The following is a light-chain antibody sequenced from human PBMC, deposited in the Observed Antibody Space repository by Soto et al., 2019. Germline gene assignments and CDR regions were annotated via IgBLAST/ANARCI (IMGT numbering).Light chain of an antibody. CDR1: ESVTNY. CDR2: DVS. Sequence: EIVLTQSPATLSLSPGERGTLSCRASESVTNYLAWYQQKPGQAPRLLVYDVSNRATGIPARFSGGGSGTDFTLTISNLEHEDFAVYYCQQRSDWPWTFGQGTKVDIK. J-gene: IGKJ1*01. CDR3: QQRSDWPWT. V-gene: IGKV3-11*01.